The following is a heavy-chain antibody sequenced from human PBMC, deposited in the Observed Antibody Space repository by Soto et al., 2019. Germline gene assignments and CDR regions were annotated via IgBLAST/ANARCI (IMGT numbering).Heavy chain of an antibody. D-gene: IGHD6-19*01. CDR1: GGSFSGYY. CDR2: INHSGST. J-gene: IGHJ4*02. CDR3: ARAHYSSGLDY. V-gene: IGHV4-34*01. Sequence: SETLSLTCAVYGGSFSGYYWSWIRQPPGKGLEWIGEINHSGSTNYNPSLKSRVTISVDTSKNQFSLKLSSVTAADTAVYYCARAHYSSGLDYWGQGTLVTVSS.